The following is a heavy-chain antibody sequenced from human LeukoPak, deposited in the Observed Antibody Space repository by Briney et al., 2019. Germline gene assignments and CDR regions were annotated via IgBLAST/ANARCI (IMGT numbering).Heavy chain of an antibody. CDR3: ARDSYTGSHFEDTFDI. D-gene: IGHD1-26*01. Sequence: PSETLPLTCSVSGGSINNYYWSWIRQPPGKGLEWIGHISYSGNTNYNSSLRSRVTISVDTSNNQFSLRLSSVTAADTAVYYCARDSYTGSHFEDTFDIWGQGTMVTVSS. CDR1: GGSINNYY. CDR2: ISYSGNT. V-gene: IGHV4-59*01. J-gene: IGHJ3*02.